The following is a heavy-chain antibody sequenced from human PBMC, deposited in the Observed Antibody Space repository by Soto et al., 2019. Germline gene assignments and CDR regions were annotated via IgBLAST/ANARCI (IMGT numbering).Heavy chain of an antibody. CDR2: IYYSGST. D-gene: IGHD1-1*01. J-gene: IGHJ4*02. CDR3: ASQGGLERNFDY. V-gene: IGHV4-59*08. Sequence: QVQLQESGPGLVKPSETLSLTCTVSGGSISSYYWSWFRQPPGKGLEWIGYIYYSGSTNYNPSLKSRVTISVDTSKNQFSLKLSSVTAADTAVYYCASQGGLERNFDYWGQGTLVTVSS. CDR1: GGSISSYY.